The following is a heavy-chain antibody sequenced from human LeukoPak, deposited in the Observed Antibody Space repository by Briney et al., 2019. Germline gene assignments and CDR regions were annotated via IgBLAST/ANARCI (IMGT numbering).Heavy chain of an antibody. CDR3: AREFDSSGYYLYAIDY. Sequence: SETLSLTCSVYGVSFSGYYWRWSRQPPGKGLEGIGEINHRGSTNYNPSLKSRVTISVDTSRNEFSLKLSSVTAADTAVYYCAREFDSSGYYLYAIDYWGQGTLVTVSS. V-gene: IGHV4-34*01. D-gene: IGHD3-22*01. CDR1: GVSFSGYY. CDR2: INHRGST. J-gene: IGHJ4*02.